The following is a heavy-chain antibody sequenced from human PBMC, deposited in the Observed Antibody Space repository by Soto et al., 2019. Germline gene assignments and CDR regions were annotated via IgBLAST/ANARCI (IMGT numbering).Heavy chain of an antibody. D-gene: IGHD6-6*01. Sequence: ESLSLTCSVSGGSMSKFCGIWIRNTAGKGLEWMGRVYATGTSDYNPSLRSRIAMSADISKKTLSLRLRSVTAADTPVHYCVIDGSTPRRGSSDPWAKG. V-gene: IGHV4-4*07. J-gene: IGHJ5*02. CDR1: GGSMSKFC. CDR3: VIDGSTPRRGSSDP. CDR2: VYATGTS.